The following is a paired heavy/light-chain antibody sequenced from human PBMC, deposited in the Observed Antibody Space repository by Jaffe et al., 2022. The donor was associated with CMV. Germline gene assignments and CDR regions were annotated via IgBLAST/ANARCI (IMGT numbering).Light chain of an antibody. CDR1: RLGDKY. J-gene: IGLJ3*02. Sequence: SYELTQPPSVSVSPGQTASITCSGHRLGDKYGSWYQQKPGQSPILVLYHDYKRPSGIPDRFSGSNSGNTATLTISEAQPMDEGDYFCQAWDSSTVVFGGGTKLTVL. CDR2: HDY. CDR3: QAWDSSTVV. V-gene: IGLV3-1*01.
Heavy chain of an antibody. D-gene: IGHD2-15*01. J-gene: IGHJ6*03. CDR2: IYHSGTT. Sequence: QVQLQESGPGLVKPSGTLSLTCAVSGGSISSSNWWSWVRRPPGKGLEWIGEIYHSGTTNYNPSLKSRVTISVDKSKNQFSLNLNSVTAADTAVFYCARGTGGSSSVDSYYHMDVWGKGTTVTVSS. CDR3: ARGTGGSSSVDSYYHMDV. CDR1: GGSISSSNW. V-gene: IGHV4-4*02.